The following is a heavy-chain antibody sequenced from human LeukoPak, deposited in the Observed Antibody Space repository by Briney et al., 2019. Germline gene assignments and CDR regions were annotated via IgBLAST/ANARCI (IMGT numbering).Heavy chain of an antibody. D-gene: IGHD3-10*01. J-gene: IGHJ4*02. CDR3: ASHRRSHGSEY. CDR1: GASFEHYF. V-gene: IGHV4-59*01. Sequence: SETLSLTCTVSGASFEHYFWSWIRQPPGRGLEWIGYVYYSGSTDYSPSLRSRLTISADTSKNQFSLKLNSVPAADTAVYYCASHRRSHGSEYWGQGTLVTVSS. CDR2: VYYSGST.